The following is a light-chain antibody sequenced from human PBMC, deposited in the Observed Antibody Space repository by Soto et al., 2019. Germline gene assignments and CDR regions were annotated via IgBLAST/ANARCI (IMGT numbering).Light chain of an antibody. CDR3: QQYHNWPST. CDR2: DAS. Sequence: IVTTPAPATPSVSPGERGTLSWRASQSVSSNLAWHQQKPGQAPRILRYDASTRATGIPARFSGSGSGTEFTLTISSLQSEDVAVYYCQQYHNWPSTYGQGTRREIK. J-gene: IGKJ5*01. CDR1: QSVSSN. V-gene: IGKV3-15*01.